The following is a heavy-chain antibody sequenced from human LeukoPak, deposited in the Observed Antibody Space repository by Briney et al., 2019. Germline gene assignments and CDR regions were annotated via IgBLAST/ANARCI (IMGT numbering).Heavy chain of an antibody. CDR1: GFTFISCR. Sequence: GGSLRLSCAVSGFTFISCRMNWVRQAPGRGLEWVSYISSSSSTIYYADSVKGRFTISRDNAKNSLYLQMNSLRDEDTAVYYCARGGASGYDYFDYWGQGILVTVSS. CDR3: ARGGASGYDYFDY. J-gene: IGHJ4*02. V-gene: IGHV3-48*02. CDR2: ISSSSSTI. D-gene: IGHD5-12*01.